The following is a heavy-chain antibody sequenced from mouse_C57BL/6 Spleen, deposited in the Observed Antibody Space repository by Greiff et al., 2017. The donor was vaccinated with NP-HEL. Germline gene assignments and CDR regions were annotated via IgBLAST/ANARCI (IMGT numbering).Heavy chain of an antibody. CDR2: IDPETGGT. V-gene: IGHV1-15*01. J-gene: IGHJ3*01. D-gene: IGHD1-1*01. CDR3: TRGGVYYGFAY. CDR1: GYTFTDYE. Sequence: QVQLQQSGAELVRPGASVTLSCKASGYTFTDYEMHWVKQTPVHGLEWIGAIDPETGGTAYNQKFKGKAILTADKSSSTAYMEIRSLTSEDSAVYYCTRGGVYYGFAYWGQGALVTVSA.